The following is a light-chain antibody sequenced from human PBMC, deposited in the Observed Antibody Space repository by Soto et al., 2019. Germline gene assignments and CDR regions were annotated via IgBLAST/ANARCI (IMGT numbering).Light chain of an antibody. CDR2: DAS. CDR1: QSVSNNY. V-gene: IGKV3-20*01. CDR3: QQYSDSPRT. Sequence: ETVLTQSPGTLSLSPGERATLSCRASQSVSNNYLAGYQQRPGQAPRLLIFDASTRATGIPDRFSGSGSGTDFTLTISRLEPEDFAVYYCQQYSDSPRTFGQGTKVEIK. J-gene: IGKJ1*01.